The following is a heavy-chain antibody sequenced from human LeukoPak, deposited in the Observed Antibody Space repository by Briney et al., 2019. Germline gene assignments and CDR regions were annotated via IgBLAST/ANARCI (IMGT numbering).Heavy chain of an antibody. CDR1: GFTFSNAW. CDR2: IKSKTDGGTT. D-gene: IGHD2-2*01. CDR3: TTVGYCSSTSCNGDY. Sequence: GGSLRLSCAASGFTFSNAWMSWVRQAPGKGLEWVGRIKSKTDGGTTDYAAPVKGRFTISRDGSKNTLYLQMNSLKTEDTAVYYCTTVGYCSSTSCNGDYWGQGTLVTVSS. J-gene: IGHJ4*02. V-gene: IGHV3-15*01.